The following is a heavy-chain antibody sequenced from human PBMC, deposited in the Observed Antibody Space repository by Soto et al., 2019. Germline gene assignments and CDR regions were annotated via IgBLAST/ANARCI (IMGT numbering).Heavy chain of an antibody. CDR3: ARSITMIVVAPGY. D-gene: IGHD3-22*01. CDR1: GFTFSSYG. V-gene: IGHV3-33*01. Sequence: SLRLSCAASGFTFSSYGMHWVRQAPGKGLEWVAVIWYDGSNKYYADSVKGRFTISRDNSKNTLYLQMNSLRAEDTAVYYCARSITMIVVAPGYWGQGTLVTVSS. CDR2: IWYDGSNK. J-gene: IGHJ4*02.